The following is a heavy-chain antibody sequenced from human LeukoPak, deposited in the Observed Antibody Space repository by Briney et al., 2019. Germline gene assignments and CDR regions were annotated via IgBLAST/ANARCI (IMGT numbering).Heavy chain of an antibody. CDR3: MRGRSGTTVTTSPPWDY. CDR2: INHSGST. Sequence: SETLSLTCAVYGGSFSGYYWSWIRKPPGKGLEWIGEINHSGSTNYNPPLKSRVSISLDTSTNQSSLKLSAVTTADTPVYYFMRGRSGTTVTTSPPWDYWGQGTLVTVSS. J-gene: IGHJ4*02. CDR1: GGSFSGYY. V-gene: IGHV4-34*01. D-gene: IGHD4-17*01.